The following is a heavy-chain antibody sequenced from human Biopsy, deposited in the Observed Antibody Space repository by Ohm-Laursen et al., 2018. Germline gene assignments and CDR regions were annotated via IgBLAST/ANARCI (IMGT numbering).Heavy chain of an antibody. CDR2: TYQDGSEK. CDR3: AREGSNTDYRYPYYYGMDV. Sequence: SLRLSCAASGFMFSSYWMNGVRQAPGKGMEWVANTYQDGSEKYYVDSVKGRFTISRDNTKNSLYLQMNSLRAEDTAVYYCAREGSNTDYRYPYYYGMDVWGPGTTVIVSS. D-gene: IGHD3-16*02. CDR1: GFMFSSYW. V-gene: IGHV3-7*01. J-gene: IGHJ6*02.